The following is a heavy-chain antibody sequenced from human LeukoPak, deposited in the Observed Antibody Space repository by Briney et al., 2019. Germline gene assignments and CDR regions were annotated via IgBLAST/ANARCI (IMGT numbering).Heavy chain of an antibody. Sequence: PSETLSLTCTVSGGSISIYYWSWIRQPPGKGLEWIGYIYYSGSTNYNPSLKSRVTISVDTSKNQFSLKLSSVTAADTAVYYCERGGDCTNGVCFSYYMDVWGKGTTVTVSS. V-gene: IGHV4-59*01. CDR2: IYYSGST. J-gene: IGHJ6*03. CDR3: ERGGDCTNGVCFSYYMDV. CDR1: GGSISIYY. D-gene: IGHD2-8*01.